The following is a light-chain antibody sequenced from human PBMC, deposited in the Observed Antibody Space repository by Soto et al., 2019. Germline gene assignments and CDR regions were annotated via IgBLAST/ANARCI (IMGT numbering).Light chain of an antibody. Sequence: EIVLTQSPGTLSLSPGERATLSCRASQSVSNNYLAWYQQKPGQAPRLLIYRASTRTTGIPARFSGSGSGTEFTLTISRLEPEDFAVYYCHQYGSSPPTFGQGTKVDIK. CDR1: QSVSNNY. CDR3: HQYGSSPPT. CDR2: RAS. J-gene: IGKJ1*01. V-gene: IGKV3-20*01.